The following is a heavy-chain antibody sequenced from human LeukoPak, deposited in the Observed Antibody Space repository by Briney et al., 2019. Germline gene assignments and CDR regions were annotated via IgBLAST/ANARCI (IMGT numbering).Heavy chain of an antibody. CDR2: IKQDGSEK. V-gene: IGHV3-7*01. D-gene: IGHD6-19*01. CDR3: ARERWLVMGPVAY. Sequence: GGSLRLSCAASGFTFSSYWMSWVRQAPGKGLEWVANIKQDGSEKYYVDSVKGRFTISRDNAKNSLYLQMNSLRAEDTAVYYCARERWLVMGPVAYWGQGTLVTVSS. CDR1: GFTFSSYW. J-gene: IGHJ4*02.